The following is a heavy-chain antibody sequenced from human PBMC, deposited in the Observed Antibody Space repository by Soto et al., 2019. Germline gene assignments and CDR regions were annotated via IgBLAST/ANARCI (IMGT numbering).Heavy chain of an antibody. D-gene: IGHD6-19*01. V-gene: IGHV2-70*17. CDR1: GFSLTTRGMC. CDR2: IDWDDDK. Sequence: SGPTLVNPTQTLTLTCTFSGFSLTTRGMCVSWIRQPPGKALEWLARIDWDDDKFYNTPLKARLTISKDTSKNHVVLTMTNMDPVDTATYYCARIVVVALAGSFDYWGQGTMFTV. CDR3: ARIVVVALAGSFDY. J-gene: IGHJ4*02.